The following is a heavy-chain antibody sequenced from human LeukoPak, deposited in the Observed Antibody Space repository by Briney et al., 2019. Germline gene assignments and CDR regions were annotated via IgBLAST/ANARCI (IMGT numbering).Heavy chain of an antibody. D-gene: IGHD1-26*01. J-gene: IGHJ6*03. CDR1: GFTFSSYG. V-gene: IGHV3-30*18. CDR2: ISYDRSNN. Sequence: PGGSLRLSGAASGFTFSSYGMHWFRQAPGKGLEWVADISYDRSNNYYAASVKGRFTISRDNSKNTLYLKMNSLRAEDTAVYYCAKDQEGGSHCYYYYMDVWGKGTTVTVSS. CDR3: AKDQEGGSHCYYYYMDV.